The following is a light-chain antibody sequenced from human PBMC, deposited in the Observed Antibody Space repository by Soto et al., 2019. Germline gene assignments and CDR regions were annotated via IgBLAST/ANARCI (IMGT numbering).Light chain of an antibody. CDR3: QQYNNWPET. J-gene: IGKJ1*01. V-gene: IGKV3-15*01. CDR1: QSVSGN. CDR2: GAS. Sequence: EIVMTQSPATLSLSPGERATISCKASQSVSGNLAWYQQKPGQAPRLLIYGASTRATDVPARFSGSGSGTEFTLTISSLKSEDFEVYYCQQYNNWPETFGQGTKVDI.